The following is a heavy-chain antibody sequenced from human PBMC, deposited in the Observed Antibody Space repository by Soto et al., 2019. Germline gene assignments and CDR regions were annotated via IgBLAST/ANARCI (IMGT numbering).Heavy chain of an antibody. D-gene: IGHD2-2*01. CDR1: VYSFTSYW. CDR2: IYPGDSDT. J-gene: IGHJ5*02. CDR3: ARGYCTTTICDPWFDP. Sequence: PGESRKISCTGVVYSFTSYWIGWVRQMPGKGLEWMGIIYPGDSDTRYSPSFQGQVTISADKSITTAYLQWSSLKASDTAMYYCARGYCTTTICDPWFDPWGQGTLVTVSS. V-gene: IGHV5-51*01.